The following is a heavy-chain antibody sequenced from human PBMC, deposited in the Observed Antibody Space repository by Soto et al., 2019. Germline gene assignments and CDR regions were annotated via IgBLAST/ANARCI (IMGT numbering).Heavy chain of an antibody. CDR1: GCSISSYY. Sequence: SETLSLTCAVSGCSISSYYWSWIRQPPGKGLEWIGYIYYSGSTNYNPSLKSRVTISVDTSKNQFSLKLSSVTAADTAVYYCARSYAMGFDPWGQGTPVTVSS. V-gene: IGHV4-59*01. J-gene: IGHJ5*02. CDR3: ARSYAMGFDP. CDR2: IYYSGST.